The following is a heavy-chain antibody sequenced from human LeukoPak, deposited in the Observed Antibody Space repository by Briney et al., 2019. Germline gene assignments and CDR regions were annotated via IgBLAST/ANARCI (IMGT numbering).Heavy chain of an antibody. D-gene: IGHD5-24*01. Sequence: ASVKVSCKASGYTFTSYAIHWVRQAPGQGLEWMGWITPSGGTNYPQKFQGRVAITWDTSITTAYMDLSRLTSDDTAVYYCARDRYGDGFAHLDYWGQGALVSVSS. CDR1: GYTFTSYA. CDR2: ITPSGGT. CDR3: ARDRYGDGFAHLDY. J-gene: IGHJ4*02. V-gene: IGHV1-2*02.